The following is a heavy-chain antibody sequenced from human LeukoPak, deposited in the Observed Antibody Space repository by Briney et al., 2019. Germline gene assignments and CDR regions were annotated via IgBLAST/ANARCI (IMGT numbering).Heavy chain of an antibody. D-gene: IGHD2-2*01. CDR1: GGTFSSYA. V-gene: IGHV1-69*01. Sequence: SVKVSCKASGGTFSSYAISWVRRAPGQGLEWMGGIIPIFGTANYAQKFQGRVTITADESTSTAYMELSSLRSEDTAVYYCAAYCSSTSCQLSFGYWGQETLVTVSS. CDR3: AAYCSSTSCQLSFGY. CDR2: IIPIFGTA. J-gene: IGHJ4*02.